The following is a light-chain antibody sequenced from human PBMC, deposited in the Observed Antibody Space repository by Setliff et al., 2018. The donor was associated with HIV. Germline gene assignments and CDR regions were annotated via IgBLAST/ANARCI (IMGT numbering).Light chain of an antibody. V-gene: IGLV2-23*02. Sequence: QSVLTQTASVSGSPGQSITISCTGSSSDIGDYESVSWYQQHPGEVPKLMIYDVTKRPSGVSNRFSASKSGNTASLTISGLQAEDEAHYYCCSYAGGDTWIFGGGTKVTVL. CDR2: DVT. CDR1: SSDIGDYES. CDR3: CSYAGGDTWI. J-gene: IGLJ2*01.